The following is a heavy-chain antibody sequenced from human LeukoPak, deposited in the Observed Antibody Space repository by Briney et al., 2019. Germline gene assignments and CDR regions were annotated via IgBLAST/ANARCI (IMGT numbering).Heavy chain of an antibody. CDR3: ARGGLSPEGYPSFDY. V-gene: IGHV4-59*01. Sequence: SETLSLTCTVSGGSTSSYYWSWIRQPPGKGLEWIGYIYYSGSTNYNPSLKSRVTISVDTSKNQFSLKLSSVTAADTAVYYCARGGLSPEGYPSFDYWGQGTLVTVSS. D-gene: IGHD3-16*01. CDR1: GGSTSSYY. CDR2: IYYSGST. J-gene: IGHJ4*02.